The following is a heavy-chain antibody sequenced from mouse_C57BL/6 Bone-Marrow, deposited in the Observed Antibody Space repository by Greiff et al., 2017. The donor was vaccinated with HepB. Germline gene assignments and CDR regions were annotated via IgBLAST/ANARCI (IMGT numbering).Heavy chain of an antibody. Sequence: VQLQQSGAELVRPGTSVKMSCKASGYTFTNYWIGWAKQRPGHGLEWIGDIYPGGGYTNYNEKFKGKATLTAEQSSSTAYMQFSSLTSEDSAIYYCAREYWYFDVWGTETTVTVSS. V-gene: IGHV1-63*01. CDR1: GYTFTNYW. CDR2: IYPGGGYT. CDR3: AREYWYFDV. J-gene: IGHJ1*03.